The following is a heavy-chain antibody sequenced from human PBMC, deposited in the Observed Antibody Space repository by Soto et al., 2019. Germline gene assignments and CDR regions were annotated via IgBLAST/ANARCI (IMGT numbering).Heavy chain of an antibody. Sequence: EVQLVESGGGLVQRGGSLRLSCAASGFSFSTYRINWVRQAPGKGLEWVAYISSTSSTIDYADSVKGRFTISRDNAKNSLYLQMNSLSDEDTAVYYCAPPAYYGMDVWGQGTTVTVSS. CDR3: APPAYYGMDV. V-gene: IGHV3-48*02. CDR2: ISSTSSTI. CDR1: GFSFSTYR. J-gene: IGHJ6*02. D-gene: IGHD2-2*01.